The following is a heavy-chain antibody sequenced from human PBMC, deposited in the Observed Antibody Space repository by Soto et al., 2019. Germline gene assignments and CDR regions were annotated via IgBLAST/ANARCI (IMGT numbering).Heavy chain of an antibody. D-gene: IGHD3-16*01. CDR1: GGSITNYY. CDR2: MYTKERT. V-gene: IGHV4-4*07. CDR3: ARDDYKDGGNNWFDP. Sequence: SETLSLTCTVSGGSITNYYWSWIRQPAGKGLEWIGRMYTKERTNYNLSFKSRVTMSVDTSKNQFSLKLTAVTAADTAVYYCARDDYKDGGNNWFDPWGQGTLVTVSS. J-gene: IGHJ5*02.